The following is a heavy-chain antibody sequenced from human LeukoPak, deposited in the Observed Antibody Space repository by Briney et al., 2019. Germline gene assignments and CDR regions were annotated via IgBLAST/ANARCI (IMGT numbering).Heavy chain of an antibody. CDR3: AVLEWDYYDSSGYFWS. Sequence: GESLKISCKGSGYSFTSYWIGWVRQMPGKGLEWMGIIYPGDSDTRYSPSFQGQVTISADKSISTAYLQWSSLKASDTAMYYCAVLEWDYYDSSGYFWSWGQGTLVTVSS. D-gene: IGHD3-22*01. CDR2: IYPGDSDT. CDR1: GYSFTSYW. V-gene: IGHV5-51*01. J-gene: IGHJ4*02.